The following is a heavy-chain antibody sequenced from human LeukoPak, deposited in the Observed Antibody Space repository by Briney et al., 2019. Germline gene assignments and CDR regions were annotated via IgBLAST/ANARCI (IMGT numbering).Heavy chain of an antibody. Sequence: GGSLRLSCAASGFTFSSYVMHWVRQAPGKGLEWVAIISYDGSNEYYADSVKGRFTISRDNSKNTLYLQMNSLRAADTAVYYCARGKGTSYLSSFDYWGQGTLVTVTS. CDR3: ARGKGTSYLSSFDY. CDR1: GFTFSSYV. D-gene: IGHD6-6*01. CDR2: ISYDGSNE. V-gene: IGHV3-30*04. J-gene: IGHJ4*02.